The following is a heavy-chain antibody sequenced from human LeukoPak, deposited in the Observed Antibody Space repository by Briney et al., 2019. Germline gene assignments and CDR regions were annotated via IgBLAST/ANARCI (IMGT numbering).Heavy chain of an antibody. D-gene: IGHD2-2*01. CDR2: ISASGGST. Sequence: GGSLRLSRAASGFTFSSYAMNWVRQAPGKGLEWVSTISASGGSTYHAVSVKGRFTISRDNSKNTLYLQMNTLRAEDTAVYYCAKAIRTSCYGCNMDVWGEGTTVTVSS. CDR1: GFTFSSYA. CDR3: AKAIRTSCYGCNMDV. V-gene: IGHV3-23*01. J-gene: IGHJ6*03.